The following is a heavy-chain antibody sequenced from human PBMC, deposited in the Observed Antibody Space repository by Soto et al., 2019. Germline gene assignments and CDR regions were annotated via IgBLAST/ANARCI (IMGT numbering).Heavy chain of an antibody. Sequence: EVQLVESGGGLVQPGGSQRLSCAASGFSFSSYWMHWVRQAPGKGLVWVSRINSDGSSTSYADSVKGRFTISRDNAKNTLYLQMNSLRAVDTAVYYCARDQGYCSGGSCYVAGYWGQGTLVTVSS. V-gene: IGHV3-74*01. CDR1: GFSFSSYW. CDR3: ARDQGYCSGGSCYVAGY. J-gene: IGHJ4*02. D-gene: IGHD2-15*01. CDR2: INSDGSST.